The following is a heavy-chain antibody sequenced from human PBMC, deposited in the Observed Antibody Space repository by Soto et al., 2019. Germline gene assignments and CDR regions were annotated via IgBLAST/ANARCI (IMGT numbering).Heavy chain of an antibody. Sequence: SETLSLTCTVSGGSISSHYWSWIRQPPGKGLEWIGYIYYSGSTNYNPSLKSRVTISVDTSKNQFSLKLSSVTAADTAVYYCARPTYNSGSPFDYWGQGTLVTVSS. CDR2: IYYSGST. CDR1: GGSISSHY. V-gene: IGHV4-59*11. CDR3: ARPTYNSGSPFDY. J-gene: IGHJ4*02. D-gene: IGHD1-20*01.